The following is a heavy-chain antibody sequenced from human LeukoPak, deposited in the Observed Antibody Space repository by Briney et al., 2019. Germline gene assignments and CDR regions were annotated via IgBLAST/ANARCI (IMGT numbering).Heavy chain of an antibody. CDR1: GYTFTTYW. V-gene: IGHV5-10-1*01. CDR3: ARQTTQGFDH. D-gene: IGHD4-17*01. Sequence: MRGESLKISCKASGYTFTTYWISWVRQMPGKCLEWMGRIDPSDSYTDYSPSFQGHVTLSADTSISTAFLQWSSLKASDTAMYYCARQTTQGFDHWGQGTLVSVSS. CDR2: IDPSDSYT. J-gene: IGHJ4*02.